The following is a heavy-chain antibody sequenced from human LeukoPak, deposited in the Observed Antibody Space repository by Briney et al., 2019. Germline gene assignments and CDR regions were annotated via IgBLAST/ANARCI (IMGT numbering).Heavy chain of an antibody. J-gene: IGHJ4*02. CDR1: GFTFSTYN. Sequence: GGSLRLSCAASGFTFSTYNMNWVRQAPGKGLEWVSYISSSSTIYYADYVQGRFTVSRDNAKNSLYLQMNSLRDEDTAVYYCARAGAWEALNCWGQGTLVTVSS. V-gene: IGHV3-48*02. CDR2: ISSSSTI. D-gene: IGHD1-26*01. CDR3: ARAGAWEALNC.